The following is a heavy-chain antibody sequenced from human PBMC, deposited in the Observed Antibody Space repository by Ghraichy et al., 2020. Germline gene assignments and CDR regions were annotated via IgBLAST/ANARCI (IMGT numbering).Heavy chain of an antibody. CDR2: MNPNSGNT. CDR1: GYTFTSYD. CDR3: ARESGSRYFDWLVPYYYYGMDV. Sequence: ASVKVSCKASGYTFTSYDINWVRQATGQGLEWMGWMNPNSGNTGYAQKFQGRVTMTRNTSISTAYMELSSLRSEDTAVYYCARESGSRYFDWLVPYYYYGMDVWGQGTTVTVSS. J-gene: IGHJ6*02. V-gene: IGHV1-8*01. D-gene: IGHD3-9*01.